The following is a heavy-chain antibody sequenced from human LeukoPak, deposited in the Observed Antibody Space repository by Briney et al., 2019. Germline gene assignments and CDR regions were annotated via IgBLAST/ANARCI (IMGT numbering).Heavy chain of an antibody. CDR3: ARARTWQKIFYYYGMDV. CDR2: ISSSSTYI. Sequence: PGGPLRLSCAASGFTFSTYSMNWVRQAPGEGLEWVSSISSSSTYIYYADSVKGRFTISRDNAKNSPYLQMNSLRAEDTAVYYCARARTWQKIFYYYGMDVWGQGTTVTVSS. V-gene: IGHV3-21*01. D-gene: IGHD1/OR15-1a*01. CDR1: GFTFSTYS. J-gene: IGHJ6*02.